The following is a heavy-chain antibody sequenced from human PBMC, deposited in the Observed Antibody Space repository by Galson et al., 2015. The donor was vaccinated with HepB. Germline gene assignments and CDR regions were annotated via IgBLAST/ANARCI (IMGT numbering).Heavy chain of an antibody. Sequence: SLRLSCAASGFTFSDYYMSWIRQAPGKGLEWVSYISSSSSYTNYADSVKGRFTISRDNAKNSLYLQMNSLRAEDTAVYYCARAAPRVTGNIRFDPWGQGTLVTVSS. D-gene: IGHD1-14*01. V-gene: IGHV3-11*06. CDR3: ARAAPRVTGNIRFDP. J-gene: IGHJ5*02. CDR1: GFTFSDYY. CDR2: ISSSSSYT.